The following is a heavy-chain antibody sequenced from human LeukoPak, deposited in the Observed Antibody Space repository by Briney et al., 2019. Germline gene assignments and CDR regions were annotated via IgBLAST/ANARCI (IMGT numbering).Heavy chain of an antibody. CDR2: VKQDGSEK. CDR1: GFTFSSYW. J-gene: IGHJ4*02. CDR3: ARVLWFGEAALDY. V-gene: IGHV3-7*03. D-gene: IGHD3-10*01. Sequence: GGSLRLSCAASGFTFSSYWMGWVRQAPGKGLEWVANVKQDGSEKYYVDSVKGRFTISRDNAKNSLYLQMNSLRAEDTAVYYCARVLWFGEAALDYWGQGTLVTVSS.